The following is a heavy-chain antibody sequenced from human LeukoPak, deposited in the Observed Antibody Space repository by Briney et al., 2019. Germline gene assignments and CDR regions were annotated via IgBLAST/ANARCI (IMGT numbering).Heavy chain of an antibody. CDR3: ARKSSLYYFVAV. CDR1: GYSISTGDY. J-gene: IGHJ6*03. Sequence: SETLSHTCAVSGYSISTGDYWDWIRQPPGEGLEWIGSIYHSGSTYYNPSLKRRVTISVDTSKNQFSLKLTSVTAADTAVYHCARKSSLYYFVAVWGRWTTVTVSS. CDR2: IYHSGST. V-gene: IGHV4-38-2*01.